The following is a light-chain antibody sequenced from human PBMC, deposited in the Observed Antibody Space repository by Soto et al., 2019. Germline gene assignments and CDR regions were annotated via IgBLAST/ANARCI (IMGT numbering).Light chain of an antibody. Sequence: DIQMTQSPSSLSASVGDRVTITCRASQSISSYLNWYQQKPGKAPKLLIYAASSLQSGVPSRFSGSGSGTEFTLTISSLQPEDFATYYCLQHSIYPLTFGGGTKVEIK. V-gene: IGKV1-17*01. CDR1: QSISSY. J-gene: IGKJ4*01. CDR2: AAS. CDR3: LQHSIYPLT.